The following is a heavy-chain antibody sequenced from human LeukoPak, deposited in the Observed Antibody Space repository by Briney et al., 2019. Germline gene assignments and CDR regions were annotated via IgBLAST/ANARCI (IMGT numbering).Heavy chain of an antibody. V-gene: IGHV4-39*07. CDR3: ARIPRRYYDFWSGPDAFDI. Sequence: SSETLSLTCTVSGGSINSRSYYWGWIRQPPGKGLEWIGTFYYSGSTYYKPSLKSRVTISVDTSKNQFSLKLRSVTAADTAVYYCARIPRRYYDFWSGPDAFDIWGQGTLVTVSS. J-gene: IGHJ4*02. CDR1: GGSINSRSYY. D-gene: IGHD3-3*01. CDR2: FYYSGST.